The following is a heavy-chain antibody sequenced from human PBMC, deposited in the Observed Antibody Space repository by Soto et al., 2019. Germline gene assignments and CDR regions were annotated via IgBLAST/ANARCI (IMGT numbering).Heavy chain of an antibody. CDR2: IVVGSGNT. V-gene: IGHV1-58*01. CDR1: GFTFTSSA. Sequence: ASVKVSCKASGFTFTSSAVQWVRQARGQRLEWIGWIVVGSGNTNYAQKFQERVTITRDMSTSTAYMELSSLRSEDTAVYYCAADSTVKGPYSSGWYGRYYYYGMDVWGQGTTVTVSS. J-gene: IGHJ6*02. CDR3: AADSTVKGPYSSGWYGRYYYYGMDV. D-gene: IGHD6-19*01.